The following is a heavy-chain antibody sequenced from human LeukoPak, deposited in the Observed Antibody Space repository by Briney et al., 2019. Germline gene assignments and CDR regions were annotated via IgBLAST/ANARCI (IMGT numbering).Heavy chain of an antibody. D-gene: IGHD5-12*01. CDR3: AKDPLNRSGFDGAFDV. CDR1: GFTFSTSA. J-gene: IGHJ3*01. CDR2: ILYDGSNK. V-gene: IGHV3-30*18. Sequence: GGSLRLSCAASGFTFSTSAMHWVRQAPGKGLEWVAVILYDGSNKYYADSVKGRFTISRDNSKNTLYLQMNSLRAEDTAVYSCAKDPLNRSGFDGAFDVWGQGTMVTVSS.